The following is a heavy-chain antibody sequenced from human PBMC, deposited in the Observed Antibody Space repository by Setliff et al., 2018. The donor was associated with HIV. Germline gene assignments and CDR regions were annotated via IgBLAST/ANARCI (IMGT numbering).Heavy chain of an antibody. CDR3: ARGRNYDSSGYGDYYYYMDV. D-gene: IGHD3-22*01. Sequence: GASVKVSCKASGGTFSSYPISWVRQAPGQGLEWMGRIIPISGTTHYAQKFPGRVTVPADESTSTAYMQRSSLRSDDTAVYYCARGRNYDSSGYGDYYYYMDVWGKGTTVTVSS. J-gene: IGHJ6*03. V-gene: IGHV1-69*13. CDR2: IIPISGTT. CDR1: GGTFSSYP.